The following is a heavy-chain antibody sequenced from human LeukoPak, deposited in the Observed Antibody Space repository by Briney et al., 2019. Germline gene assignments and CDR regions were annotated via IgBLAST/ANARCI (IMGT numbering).Heavy chain of an antibody. CDR2: IRGTSSAM. V-gene: IGHV3-48*04. CDR3: ARDRDWSFDY. CDR1: GLSFSGYN. J-gene: IGHJ4*02. Sequence: GGSLRLSCAASGLSFSGYNMNWVRQAPGKGLEWVAHIRGTSSAMNYAGSVRRPSTMSRCNAKNALFLEMSSLRAEDSAVYYCARDRDWSFDYWGQGSLVTVYS. D-gene: IGHD3-9*01.